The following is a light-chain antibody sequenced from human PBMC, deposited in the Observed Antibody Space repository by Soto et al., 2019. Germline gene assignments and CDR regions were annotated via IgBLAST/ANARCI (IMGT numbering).Light chain of an antibody. CDR3: QTWGTGIPYV. V-gene: IGLV4-69*01. CDR2: LNSDGSH. CDR1: SGHSSYA. J-gene: IGLJ1*01. Sequence: QPVLTQSPSASASLGASVKLTCTLSSGHSSYAIAWHQQQPEKGPRYLMKLNSDGSHSKGDGIPDRFSGSSSGAERYLTISSLQSEDGADYYCQTWGTGIPYVFGTGTKLTVL.